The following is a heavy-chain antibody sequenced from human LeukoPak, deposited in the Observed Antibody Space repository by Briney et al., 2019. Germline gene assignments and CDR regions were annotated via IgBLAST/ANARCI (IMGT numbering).Heavy chain of an antibody. V-gene: IGHV4-59*01. J-gene: IGHJ3*01. CDR1: GGSISSYY. D-gene: IGHD6-13*01. CDR3: ARISSSNWYNERGAFDV. Sequence: SETLSLTCTVSGGSISSYYWSWVRQPPGKGLEWIGFVYYAGSTNYSPSLKSRVTISVDTSKNQFSLKLRSVTAADTAVYYCARISSSNWYNERGAFDVWGQGTMVTVSS. CDR2: VYYAGST.